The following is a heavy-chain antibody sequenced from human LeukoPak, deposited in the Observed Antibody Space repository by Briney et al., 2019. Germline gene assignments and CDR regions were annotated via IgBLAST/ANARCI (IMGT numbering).Heavy chain of an antibody. CDR3: ARDSTSGYYYDSRGAFDI. Sequence: GGSLRLSCAASGFTFSSYAMSWVRQAPGKGLEWVSAISGSGGSTYYADSVKGRFTISRDNSKNTLYLQMNSLRAEDTAVYYCARDSTSGYYYDSRGAFDIWGQGTMVTVSS. J-gene: IGHJ3*02. CDR2: ISGSGGST. V-gene: IGHV3-23*01. CDR1: GFTFSSYA. D-gene: IGHD3-22*01.